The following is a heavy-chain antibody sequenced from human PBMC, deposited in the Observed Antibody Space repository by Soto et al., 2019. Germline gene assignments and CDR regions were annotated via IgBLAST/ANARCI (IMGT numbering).Heavy chain of an antibody. CDR2: INSDGSTT. Sequence: EVQLVESGGGLVQPGGSLRLSCAASGFTFSTYWMHWVRQAPGKGLVWVSRINSDGSTTTYADSVKGRFTISRDNAKNTLYLQMNSLRAEDTAVYYCATVGTGSYSWRDYWGQGTLVSASS. V-gene: IGHV3-74*01. J-gene: IGHJ4*02. CDR1: GFTFSTYW. D-gene: IGHD1-26*01. CDR3: ATVGTGSYSWRDY.